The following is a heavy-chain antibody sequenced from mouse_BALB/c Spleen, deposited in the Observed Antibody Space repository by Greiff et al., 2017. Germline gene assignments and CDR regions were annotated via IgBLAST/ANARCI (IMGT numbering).Heavy chain of an antibody. CDR1: GFSLTSYS. CDR3: ARDYYGSSYDYAMDY. Sequence: QVQLKESGPGLVAPSQSLSITCTVSGFSLTSYSVHWVRQPPGKGLAWLGMIWGGGSTDYNSALKSRLSISKDNSKSQVFLKMNSLQTDDTAMDYCARDYYGSSYDYAMDYWGQGTSVTVSS. CDR2: IWGGGST. V-gene: IGHV2-6-4*01. J-gene: IGHJ4*01. D-gene: IGHD1-1*01.